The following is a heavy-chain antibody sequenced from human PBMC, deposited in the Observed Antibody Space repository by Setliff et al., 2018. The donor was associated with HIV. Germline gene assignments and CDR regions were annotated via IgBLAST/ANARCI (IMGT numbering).Heavy chain of an antibody. CDR2: IEPSSGGT. D-gene: IGHD2-8*02. CDR3: ARQDHSSVNTGSLYAFDV. Sequence: GASVKVSCKASGYSFSDYYIHWVRQAPGHGFQWMGWIEPSSGGTNYIQKFQGRVTITRDTSIYTVYMELTGLTSDDTAVYYCARQDHSSVNTGSLYAFDVWGQGTMVTVSS. CDR1: GYSFSDYY. V-gene: IGHV1-2*02. J-gene: IGHJ3*01.